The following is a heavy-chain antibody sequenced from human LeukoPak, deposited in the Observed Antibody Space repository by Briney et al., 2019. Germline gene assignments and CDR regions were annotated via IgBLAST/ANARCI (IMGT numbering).Heavy chain of an antibody. Sequence: GGSLRLSCAASGFTFSSYGMHWVRQAPGKGLEWVSSISSSSSYIYYADSVKGRSTISRDNAKSSLSLQMNSLRAEDTAVYYCARGKYGSGSSKDYWGQGTLVTVSS. D-gene: IGHD3-10*01. V-gene: IGHV3-21*01. CDR3: ARGKYGSGSSKDY. J-gene: IGHJ4*02. CDR2: ISSSSSYI. CDR1: GFTFSSYG.